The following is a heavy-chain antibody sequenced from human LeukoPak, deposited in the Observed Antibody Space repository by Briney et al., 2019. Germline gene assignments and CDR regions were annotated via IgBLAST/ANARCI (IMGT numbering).Heavy chain of an antibody. CDR1: GYTFTSYG. V-gene: IGHV1-2*02. CDR3: AKGTGEGYTYGRYFFDY. CDR2: INPNSGGT. D-gene: IGHD5-18*01. Sequence: ASVKVSCKASGYTFTSYGISWVRQAPGQGLEWVGWINPNSGGTKYAQKFQGRVTMTRDTSISTAYMELSRLRFDDTAVYYCAKGTGEGYTYGRYFFDYWGQGTLVTVSS. J-gene: IGHJ4*02.